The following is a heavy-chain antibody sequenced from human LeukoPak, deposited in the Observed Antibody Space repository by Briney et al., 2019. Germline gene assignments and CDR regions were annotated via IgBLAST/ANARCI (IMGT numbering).Heavy chain of an antibody. CDR2: INPSGGST. CDR3: ARASREIDYCDSNTPLPFDI. V-gene: IGHV1-46*01. CDR1: GYTFTSYY. J-gene: IGHJ3*02. Sequence: GASVKVSCKASGYTFTSYYMHWVRQAPGQGLEWMGIINPSGGSTSYAQKFQGRVTMTRDTSTSAVYMELSSLRSEDTAVYYCARASREIDYCDSNTPLPFDIWGQGTMVTVSS. D-gene: IGHD3-22*01.